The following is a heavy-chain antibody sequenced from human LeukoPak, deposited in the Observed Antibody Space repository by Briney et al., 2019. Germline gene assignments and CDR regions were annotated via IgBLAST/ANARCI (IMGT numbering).Heavy chain of an antibody. Sequence: ASAKVSCKASEYTFTNYYMHWVRQAPGQGLEWMGIINPSGGSTSSAQKFQGRVTVTTDTSTSTVYMELSSLRSEDTAVYYCARGYCSGGSCFSFDYWGQGSLVTVSS. D-gene: IGHD2-15*01. J-gene: IGHJ4*02. CDR2: INPSGGST. CDR3: ARGYCSGGSCFSFDY. CDR1: EYTFTNYY. V-gene: IGHV1-46*01.